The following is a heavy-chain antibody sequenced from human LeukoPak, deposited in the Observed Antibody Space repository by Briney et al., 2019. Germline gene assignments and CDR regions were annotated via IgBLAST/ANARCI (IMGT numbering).Heavy chain of an antibody. CDR3: ARREVRLLYFDY. Sequence: SETLSLTCTVSGGSISSSSYYWGWIRQPPGKGLEWIGSIYYSWSTYYNPSLKSRVTISVDTSKNQFSLKLSSVTAADTAVYYCARREVRLLYFDYWGQGTLVTVSS. CDR1: GGSISSSSYY. J-gene: IGHJ4*02. D-gene: IGHD3-10*01. V-gene: IGHV4-39*01. CDR2: IYYSWST.